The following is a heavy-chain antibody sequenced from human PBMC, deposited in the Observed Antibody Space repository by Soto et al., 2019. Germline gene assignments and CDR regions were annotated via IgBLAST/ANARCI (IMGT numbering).Heavy chain of an antibody. D-gene: IGHD3-9*01. V-gene: IGHV4-59*01. CDR3: ARSTGYYNVWWFDP. J-gene: IGHJ5*02. CDR2: IYYSGST. Sequence: SETLSLTCTVSGGSISSYYWSWIRQPPGKGLEWIGYIYYSGSTNYNPSLKSRVTISVDTSKNQFSLKLSSVTAADTAVYYCARSTGYYNVWWFDPWGQGTLVTVSS. CDR1: GGSISSYY.